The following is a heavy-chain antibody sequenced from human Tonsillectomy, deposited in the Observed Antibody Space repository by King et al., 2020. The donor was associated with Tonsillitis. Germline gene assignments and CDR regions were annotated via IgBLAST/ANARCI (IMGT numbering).Heavy chain of an antibody. D-gene: IGHD3-10*01. CDR2: ISAYNGNT. J-gene: IGHJ4*02. Sequence: QLVQSGAEVKKPGASVKVSCKASGYTFSSYGISWVRQAPGQGLEWMGWISAYNGNTKYAQKFQGRDTMTTDTPTSTAYMELRSLRSDDTAVYYCARGGVRGVISPDPFDYWGQGTLVTVSS. CDR1: GYTFSSYG. V-gene: IGHV1-18*04. CDR3: ARGGVRGVISPDPFDY.